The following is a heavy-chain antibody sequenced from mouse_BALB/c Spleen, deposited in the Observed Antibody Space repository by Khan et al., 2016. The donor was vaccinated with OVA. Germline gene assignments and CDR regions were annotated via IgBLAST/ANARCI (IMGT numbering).Heavy chain of an antibody. CDR3: ARPPYFSYTLDY. V-gene: IGHV9-3-1*01. CDR2: INTYTGEP. D-gene: IGHD2-10*01. Sequence: QIQLVQSGPELKKPGETVKISCKASGYTFTNYGMNWVKQSPGKALKWMVWINTYTGEPTYADDFKGRFAFSLETSASPAYLQINNLKNEDTATXFCARPPYFSYTLDYWGQGTSVTVSS. J-gene: IGHJ4*01. CDR1: GYTFTNYG.